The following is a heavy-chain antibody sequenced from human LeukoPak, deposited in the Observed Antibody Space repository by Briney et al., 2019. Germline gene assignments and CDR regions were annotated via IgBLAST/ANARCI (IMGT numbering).Heavy chain of an antibody. D-gene: IGHD6-13*01. CDR1: GVSFTDYS. CDR2: INHSGST. J-gene: IGHJ4*02. Sequence: SETLSLTCGVYGVSFTDYSWSWLRQTPGKGLEWVGDINHSGSTSYNSALKSRVTISVDTSRNQFSLKLSSVIAADTADYYCARLGLYTSSWYRFYYFDYWGQGSPVTVSS. CDR3: ARLGLYTSSWYRFYYFDY. V-gene: IGHV4-34*01.